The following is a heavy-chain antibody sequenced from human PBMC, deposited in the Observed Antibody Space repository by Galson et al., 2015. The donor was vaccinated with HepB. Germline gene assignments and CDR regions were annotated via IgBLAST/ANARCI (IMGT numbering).Heavy chain of an antibody. J-gene: IGHJ6*02. CDR2: TYYRSKWYN. CDR3: ARSDDTIFGGRYYYYGMDV. V-gene: IGHV6-1*01. D-gene: IGHD3-3*01. CDR1: GDSVSSNSAA. Sequence: CAISGDSVSSNSAAWNWIRQSPSRGLEWLGRTYYRSKWYNDYAVSVKSRITINPDTSKNQFSLQLNSVTPEDTAVYYCARSDDTIFGGRYYYYGMDVWGQGTTVTVSS.